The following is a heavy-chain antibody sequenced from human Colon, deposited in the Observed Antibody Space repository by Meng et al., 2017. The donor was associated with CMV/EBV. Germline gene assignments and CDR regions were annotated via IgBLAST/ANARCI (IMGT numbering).Heavy chain of an antibody. CDR3: VRGGDLASQLPHGFDY. CDR1: DDSIRSYY. Sequence: SETLSLTCTVSDDSIRSYYWTWVRQTPERGLQWIGYIYHSETYDSGSTNYNPSLKTRVTMSLDTAKSQVSLSLASATAADTAVYYCVRGGDLASQLPHGFDYWGPGALVTVSS. J-gene: IGHJ4*02. V-gene: IGHV4-59*01. D-gene: IGHD3-16*02. CDR2: IYHSETYDSGST.